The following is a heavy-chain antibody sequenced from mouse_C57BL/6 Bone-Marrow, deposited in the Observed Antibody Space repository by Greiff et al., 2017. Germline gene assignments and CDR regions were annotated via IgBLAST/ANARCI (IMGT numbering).Heavy chain of an antibody. CDR1: GYTFTSYG. D-gene: IGHD2-3*01. J-gene: IGHJ3*01. Sequence: VQLQQSGAELARPGASVKLSCKASGYTFTSYGISWVKQRTGQGLEWIGEIYPRSGNTYYNAKFKGKATLTADKSSSTADMELLSLTSEDSSVYFCARGWFLFAYWGQGTLVTVSA. CDR3: ARGWFLFAY. CDR2: IYPRSGNT. V-gene: IGHV1-81*01.